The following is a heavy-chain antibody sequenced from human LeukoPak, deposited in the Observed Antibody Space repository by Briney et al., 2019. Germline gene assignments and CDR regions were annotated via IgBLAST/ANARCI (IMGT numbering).Heavy chain of an antibody. CDR1: GGSFSGYY. D-gene: IGHD5-18*01. Sequence: SETLSLTCAVYGGSFSGYYWSWIRQPPGKGLEWIGEINHSGSTNYNPSLKSRVTISVDTSKNQFSLKLSSVTAADTAVYYCARGRGYSYGPRIYYYYYYMDVWGKGTTVTVSS. CDR3: ARGRGYSYGPRIYYYYYYMDV. J-gene: IGHJ6*03. V-gene: IGHV4-34*01. CDR2: INHSGST.